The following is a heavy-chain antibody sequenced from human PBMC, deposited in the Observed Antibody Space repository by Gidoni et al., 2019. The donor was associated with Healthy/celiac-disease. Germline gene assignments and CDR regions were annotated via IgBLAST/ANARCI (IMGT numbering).Heavy chain of an antibody. CDR2: IKSDGSST. Sequence: EVQLVESGGGLVQPGGSLRLSCAASGFTFSSYWMHWVRQAPGKGLVWVSRIKSDGSSTNYADSGKGRFTISRDNAKNTLYLQMNRLRAEDTAVYYCARGVLWWTIDYWGQGTLVTVSP. CDR1: GFTFSSYW. CDR3: ARGVLWWTIDY. V-gene: IGHV3-74*01. D-gene: IGHD2-21*01. J-gene: IGHJ4*02.